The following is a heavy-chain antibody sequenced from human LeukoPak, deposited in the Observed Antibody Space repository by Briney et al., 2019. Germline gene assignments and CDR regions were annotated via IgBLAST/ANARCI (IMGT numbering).Heavy chain of an antibody. CDR1: GFTFNNAW. CDR3: TNVPLRSLEWFY. Sequence: GGSLRLSCTASGFTFNNAWMTWVRQAPGKGLEWVGRIKTKTDGGATDYAAPVKGRFTISRDDSKNTLYLQMNSLKIDDTAVYYCTNVPLRSLEWFYWGQGTLVTVSS. J-gene: IGHJ4*02. D-gene: IGHD3-3*01. V-gene: IGHV3-15*01. CDR2: IKTKTDGGAT.